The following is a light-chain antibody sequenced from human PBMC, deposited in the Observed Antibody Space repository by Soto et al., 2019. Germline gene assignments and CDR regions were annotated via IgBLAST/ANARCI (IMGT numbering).Light chain of an antibody. J-gene: IGKJ1*01. CDR2: KAS. CDR1: QIIDTW. V-gene: IGKV1-5*03. Sequence: IQMTQPSSSLSASVGDRIAITCRAIQIIDTWLASYHQKPGKAPKLLIYKASSLENGVPSRFSGSGSGTEFTLTISSLHPDDFAAYYCQQYETYSPWTFGQGTKLE. CDR3: QQYETYSPWT.